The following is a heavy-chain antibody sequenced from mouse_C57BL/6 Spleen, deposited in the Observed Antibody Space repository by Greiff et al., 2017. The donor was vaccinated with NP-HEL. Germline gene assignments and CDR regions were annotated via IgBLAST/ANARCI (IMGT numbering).Heavy chain of an antibody. Sequence: VQLVESGPGLVQPSHILSLPFPFSGFSLTSYGVHWVRQSPGKGLEWLGVIWSGGSTDSPAAFISRLSISKDNSKSQVFFKMNSLQADDTAIYYCARNYGSSYFDYWGQGTTLTVSS. J-gene: IGHJ2*01. CDR2: IWSGGST. D-gene: IGHD1-1*01. V-gene: IGHV2-2*01. CDR1: GFSLTSYG. CDR3: ARNYGSSYFDY.